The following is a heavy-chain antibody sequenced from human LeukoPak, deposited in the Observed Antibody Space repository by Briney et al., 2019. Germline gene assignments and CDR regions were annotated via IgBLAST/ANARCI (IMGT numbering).Heavy chain of an antibody. CDR3: ASEQRGARIYCSGGSCYSDY. D-gene: IGHD2-15*01. V-gene: IGHV1-69*05. CDR2: IIPIFGTA. Sequence: ASVKVSCKASGYTFTSYDINWVRQATGQGLEWMGRIIPIFGTANYAQKFQGRVTITTDESTSTAYMELSSLRSEDTAVYYCASEQRGARIYCSGGSCYSDYWGQGTLVTVSS. J-gene: IGHJ4*02. CDR1: GYTFTSYD.